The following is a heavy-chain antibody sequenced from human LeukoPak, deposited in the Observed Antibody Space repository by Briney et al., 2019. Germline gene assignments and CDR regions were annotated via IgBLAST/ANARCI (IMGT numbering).Heavy chain of an antibody. CDR3: ARSNLVQGPYYYYYYLDV. D-gene: IGHD5-24*01. J-gene: IGHJ6*03. V-gene: IGHV4-38-2*02. CDR2: IYHSGST. CDR1: GYSISSGYY. Sequence: PSETLSLTCTVSGYSISSGYYWGWIRQPPGKGLEGIGSIYHSGSTYYNPSLKSRVTISVDTSKHQFSLKLSSVTAADPAVYYCARSNLVQGPYYYYYYLDVWGKETTVTVSS.